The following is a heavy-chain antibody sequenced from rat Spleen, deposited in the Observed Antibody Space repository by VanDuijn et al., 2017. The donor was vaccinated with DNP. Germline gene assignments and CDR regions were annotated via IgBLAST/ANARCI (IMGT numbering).Heavy chain of an antibody. D-gene: IGHD1-6*01. Sequence: EVLLVESDGGLVQPGRSLKLSCAVSGFTFSDYYMAWVRQAPAKGLEWVASISNTGDNTYYSDSVKGRFSLSRDNAKSTLYLQMDSLRSEDTATYYCATGLMYTTDPPFPYWGQGTLVTVSS. CDR2: ISNTGDNT. CDR1: GFTFSDYY. V-gene: IGHV5-25*01. J-gene: IGHJ3*01. CDR3: ATGLMYTTDPPFPY.